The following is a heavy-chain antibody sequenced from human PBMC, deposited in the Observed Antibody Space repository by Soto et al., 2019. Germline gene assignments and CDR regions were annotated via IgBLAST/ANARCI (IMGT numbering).Heavy chain of an antibody. CDR3: ARDHTRSHYYDSSGYPY. CDR1: GFTFSSYS. D-gene: IGHD3-22*01. Sequence: GGSLRLSCAASGFTFSSYSMNWVRQAPGKGLEWVSSISSSSSYIYYADSVKGRFTISRDNAKNSLYLQMNSLRAEDTAVYYCARDHTRSHYYDSSGYPYWGQGTLVTVSS. J-gene: IGHJ4*02. V-gene: IGHV3-21*01. CDR2: ISSSSSYI.